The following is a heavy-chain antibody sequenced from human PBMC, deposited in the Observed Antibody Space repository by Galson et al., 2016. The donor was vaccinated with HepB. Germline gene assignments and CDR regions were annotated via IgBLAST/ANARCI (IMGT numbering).Heavy chain of an antibody. D-gene: IGHD3-10*01. CDR3: AKDSMIRESALDY. V-gene: IGHV3-30*18. CDR1: GFTFSSYG. J-gene: IGHJ4*02. CDR2: ISYDGSTK. Sequence: SLRLSCAASGFTFSSYGMHWVRQAPGKGLEWVAVISYDGSTKYYADSVKGRFTNSRDNSKNTLYLQMNSLRAEDTAVYYCAKDSMIRESALDYWGQGTLVTVSS.